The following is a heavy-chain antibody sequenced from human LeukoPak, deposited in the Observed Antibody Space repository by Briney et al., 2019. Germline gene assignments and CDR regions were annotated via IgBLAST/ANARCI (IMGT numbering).Heavy chain of an antibody. Sequence: ASVKVSCKASGYTFTSYGISWVRQAPGQGLEWMGWISAYNGNTNYAQKLQGRVTMTTDTSTSTAYMELRSLRSDDTAVYYCARAGREIRSRYYYMDVWGKGTTVTVSS. CDR3: ARAGREIRSRYYYMDV. J-gene: IGHJ6*03. CDR2: ISAYNGNT. V-gene: IGHV1-18*01. CDR1: GYTFTSYG.